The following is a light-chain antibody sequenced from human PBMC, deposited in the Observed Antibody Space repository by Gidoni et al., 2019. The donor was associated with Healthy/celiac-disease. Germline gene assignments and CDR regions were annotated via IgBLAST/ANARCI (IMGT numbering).Light chain of an antibody. V-gene: IGKV3D-15*01. CDR2: GAS. CDR3: QQYNNWPYT. CDR1: QSVSSN. J-gene: IGKJ2*01. Sequence: EIVMTQSPATLSVSPGERATLSCRASQSVSSNLAWYQQKPGQAPRLLIYGASTRATGIPARFSGSGSGTEFTLTNSSLQSEDFAVYYCQQYNNWPYTFXQXTKLEIK.